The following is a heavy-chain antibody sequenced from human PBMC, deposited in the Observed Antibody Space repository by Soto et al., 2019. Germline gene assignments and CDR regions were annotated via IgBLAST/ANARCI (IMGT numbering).Heavy chain of an antibody. CDR1: GGSISSYY. J-gene: IGHJ5*02. Sequence: SETLSLTCTVSGGSISSYYWSWIRQPPGKGLEWIGYIYYSGSTNYNPSLKSRVTISVDTSKNQFSLKLSSVTAADTAVYYCATEYSSSSGQYDWFDPWGQGTLVTVSS. CDR3: ATEYSSSSGQYDWFDP. D-gene: IGHD6-6*01. CDR2: IYYSGST. V-gene: IGHV4-59*12.